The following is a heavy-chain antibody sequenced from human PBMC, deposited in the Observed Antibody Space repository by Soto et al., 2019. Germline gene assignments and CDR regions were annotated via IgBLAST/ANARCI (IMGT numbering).Heavy chain of an antibody. Sequence: SLRLSCAASGFTFSSYSMNWVRQAPGKGLEWVSSISSSSSYIYYADSVKGRFTISRDNAKNSLYLQMNSLRAEDTAVYYCARGWRAARPYLFAYCGQGSLVIVSS. CDR1: GFTFSSYS. CDR2: ISSSSSYI. D-gene: IGHD6-6*01. V-gene: IGHV3-21*01. J-gene: IGHJ4*02. CDR3: ARGWRAARPYLFAY.